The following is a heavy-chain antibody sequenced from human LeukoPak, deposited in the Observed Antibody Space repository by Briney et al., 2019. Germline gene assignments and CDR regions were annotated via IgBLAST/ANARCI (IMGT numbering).Heavy chain of an antibody. CDR1: GGSISTYY. D-gene: IGHD3-3*01. V-gene: IGHV4-4*09. CDR3: ARHPGNYDFWSGYPRNGAFDI. J-gene: IGHJ3*02. CDR2: IYTSGST. Sequence: PSETLSLTCTVSGGSISTYYWSWIRQPPGKGLEWIGYIYTSGSTNYNPSLRSRVTMSMDTSKNQFPLKLSSVTAADTGVYYCARHPGNYDFWSGYPRNGAFDIWGQGTMVTVSS.